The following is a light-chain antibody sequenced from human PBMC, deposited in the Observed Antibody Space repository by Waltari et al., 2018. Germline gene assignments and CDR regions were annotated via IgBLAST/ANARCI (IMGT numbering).Light chain of an antibody. J-gene: IGKJ4*01. CDR2: GAS. Sequence: EIVLTQSTGTLSLSPGERATLSCRASQSVNNNYLAWYQQKPGQPPRLLIYGASTRATGIPDRFRGSGSGTDFTLTISRLEPEDFAVFYCQQYATSPEAFGGGTKVEIK. V-gene: IGKV3-20*01. CDR1: QSVNNNY. CDR3: QQYATSPEA.